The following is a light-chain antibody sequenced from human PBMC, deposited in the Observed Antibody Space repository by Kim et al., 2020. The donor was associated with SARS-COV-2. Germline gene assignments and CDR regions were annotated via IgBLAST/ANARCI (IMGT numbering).Light chain of an antibody. CDR2: QAS. Sequence: SASVGGRVTITCRASQLIDTYLAWYQQKPGKAPNLMIYQASSLHIGVPSRFSGSGSGTEFTLTINGLQPDDFATYYCQHYIRFPYTFGQGTKLEI. CDR3: QHYIRFPYT. J-gene: IGKJ2*01. V-gene: IGKV1-5*03. CDR1: QLIDTY.